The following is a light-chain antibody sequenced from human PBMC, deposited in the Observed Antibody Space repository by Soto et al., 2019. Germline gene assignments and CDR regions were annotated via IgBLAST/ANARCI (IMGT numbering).Light chain of an antibody. CDR3: QQYGNSLFS. CDR1: QSVSSTF. V-gene: IGKV3-20*01. Sequence: EIVLTQSPGPLSLSPGERATLSCMSSQSVSSTFLAWYQQKPGQAPRLIIYAASSRATGIPDRFSGSGSGTDFTLTISRLEPEDVAVYYCQQYGNSLFSFGPGTKVDIK. J-gene: IGKJ3*01. CDR2: AAS.